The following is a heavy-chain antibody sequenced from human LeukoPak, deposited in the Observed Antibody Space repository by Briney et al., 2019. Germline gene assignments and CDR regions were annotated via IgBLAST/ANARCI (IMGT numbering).Heavy chain of an antibody. J-gene: IGHJ6*03. CDR2: ISSSGSTI. V-gene: IGHV3-11*01. Sequence: KTGGSLRLSCAASGFTFSDYYMSWIRQAPGKGLEWVSYISSSGSTIYYADSVKGRFTISRDNAKNSLYLQMNSLRAEDTAVYYCARVVMVDIVVVVATNTKADYYYYYMDVWGKGTTVTVSS. CDR3: ARVVMVDIVVVVATNTKADYYYYYMDV. CDR1: GFTFSDYY. D-gene: IGHD2-15*01.